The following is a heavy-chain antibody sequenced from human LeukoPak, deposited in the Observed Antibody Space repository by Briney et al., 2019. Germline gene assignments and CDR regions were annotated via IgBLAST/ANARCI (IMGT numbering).Heavy chain of an antibody. CDR3: ARDSGWWRFDF. V-gene: IGHV3-7*03. CDR1: GLNFSSRW. J-gene: IGHJ4*02. D-gene: IGHD6-13*01. Sequence: GGSLRLSCAASGLNFSSRWMNRVRRAPGQGLEWVGSIKEDGSEKHYVDSVKGRFTISRDNGKNSLYQQMNSLRAEDTAVYYCARDSGWWRFDFWGQGTLVTVSS. CDR2: IKEDGSEK.